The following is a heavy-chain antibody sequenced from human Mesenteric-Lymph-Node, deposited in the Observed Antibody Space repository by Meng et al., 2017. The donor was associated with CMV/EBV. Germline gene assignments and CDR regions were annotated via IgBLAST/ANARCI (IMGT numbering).Heavy chain of an antibody. CDR1: GGSLSSSSYY. CDR3: ASLDCTNGVCYYFDY. D-gene: IGHD2-8*01. J-gene: IGHJ4*02. Sequence: GGSLSSSSYYAGWSRQPPGKGLEWIGSIYYSGSTYYNPSLKSRVTISVDTSKNQFSLKLSSVTAADTAVYYCASLDCTNGVCYYFDYWGQGTLVTVSS. V-gene: IGHV4-39*01. CDR2: IYYSGST.